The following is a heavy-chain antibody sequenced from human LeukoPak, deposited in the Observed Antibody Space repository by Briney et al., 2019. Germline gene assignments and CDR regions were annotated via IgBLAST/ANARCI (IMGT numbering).Heavy chain of an antibody. D-gene: IGHD1-26*01. CDR2: ISSSSSTI. V-gene: IGHV3-48*02. CDR3: ARVRVGVTRDYFDY. Sequence: GGSLRLSCAASGFTFSSYSMNWVRQAPGKGLEWVSYISSSSSTIYYADSVKGRFTISRDNAKNSLYLQMNSLRDVDTAVYYCARVRVGVTRDYFDYWGQGTLVTVSS. J-gene: IGHJ4*02. CDR1: GFTFSSYS.